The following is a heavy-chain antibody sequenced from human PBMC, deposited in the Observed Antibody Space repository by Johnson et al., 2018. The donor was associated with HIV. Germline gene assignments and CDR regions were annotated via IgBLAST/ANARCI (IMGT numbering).Heavy chain of an antibody. J-gene: IGHJ3*02. Sequence: QVQLVESGGGVVQPGRSLRLSCAASGFTFSSYAMHWVRQAPGKGLEWVAVISYDGNQKYYADSVKGRFNVPRDNSKNTLYLQMNNLRAEDTAVYYCARMLVGSYFDSHYAFDIWGQGTMVTVSS. V-gene: IGHV3-30-3*01. CDR3: ARMLVGSYFDSHYAFDI. CDR1: GFTFSSYA. D-gene: IGHD1-26*01. CDR2: ISYDGNQK.